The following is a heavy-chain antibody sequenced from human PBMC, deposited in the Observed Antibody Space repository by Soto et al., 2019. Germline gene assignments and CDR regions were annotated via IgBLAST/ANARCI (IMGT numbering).Heavy chain of an antibody. CDR1: GYTFTSYG. CDR2: ISAYNGNT. J-gene: IGHJ6*02. Sequence: QVQLVQSGAEVKKPGASVKVSCKASGYTFTSYGISWVRQAPGQGLEWMGWISAYNGNTNYAQKLQGRVTMTTDTSTSTAYMERRSLRSDDTAVYYCARAFSYYDFWSGSIYYYYYGMDVWGQGTTVTVSS. V-gene: IGHV1-18*01. D-gene: IGHD3-3*01. CDR3: ARAFSYYDFWSGSIYYYYYGMDV.